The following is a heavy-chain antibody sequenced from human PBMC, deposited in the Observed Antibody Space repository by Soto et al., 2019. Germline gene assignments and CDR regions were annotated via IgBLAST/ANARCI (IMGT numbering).Heavy chain of an antibody. V-gene: IGHV4-34*01. D-gene: IGHD3-3*01. CDR3: ATRITVFGLLIPPFDH. CDR1: GGSFNGYY. CDR2: INHTGGT. J-gene: IGHJ5*02. Sequence: ETLSLTCAVYGGSFNGYYWNWIRQPPGKGLEWIGEINHTGGTHYNPSLKSRVTMSVDTSKNQFSLRLSSVTAADTAIYYCATRITVFGLLIPPFDHWGQGTQVTVSS.